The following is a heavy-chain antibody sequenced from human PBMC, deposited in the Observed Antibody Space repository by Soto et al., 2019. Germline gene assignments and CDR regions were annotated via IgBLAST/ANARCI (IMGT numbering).Heavy chain of an antibody. V-gene: IGHV5-51*01. Sequence: PXESLTTFCKSCGYKFTSSWIALVRQMPGKGLEWMGIIFPSDSDTRYSPSFQGQVTISADRSTSTVFLQWASLKASDTDVYFSARKDKSGYFNWFDPWGQGTLVTVSS. J-gene: IGHJ5*02. D-gene: IGHD3-22*01. CDR1: GYKFTSSW. CDR3: ARKDKSGYFNWFDP. CDR2: IFPSDSDT.